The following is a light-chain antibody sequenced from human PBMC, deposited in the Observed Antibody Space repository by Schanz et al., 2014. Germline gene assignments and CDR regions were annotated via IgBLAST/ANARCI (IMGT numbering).Light chain of an antibody. V-gene: IGLV2-11*01. CDR1: SSDVAGYNY. Sequence: QSALTQPRSVSGSPGQSVTISCTGASSDVAGYNYVSWYQQHPGKAPKLIIYNVDKRPSGVPDRFSGSKSGNTASLTVSGLQADDEAEYYCSSYVVSNTLVFGGGTKLTVL. CDR2: NVD. J-gene: IGLJ2*01. CDR3: SSYVVSNTLV.